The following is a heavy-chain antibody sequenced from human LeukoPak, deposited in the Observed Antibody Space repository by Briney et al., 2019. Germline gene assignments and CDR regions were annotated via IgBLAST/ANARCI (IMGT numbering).Heavy chain of an antibody. CDR3: TREEGAWGYGSSGFDS. J-gene: IGHJ4*02. CDR2: MSYSGIN. CDR1: GGSIRSYF. D-gene: IGHD3-10*01. Sequence: SETLSLTCSVSGGSIRSYFWSWIRQTPGKGLEWIGIMSYSGINNYNLSLKSRVTISLDTSRNQFSLRLNSVTAADTAVYYCTREEGAWGYGSSGFDSWGQGILVTVSS. V-gene: IGHV4-59*13.